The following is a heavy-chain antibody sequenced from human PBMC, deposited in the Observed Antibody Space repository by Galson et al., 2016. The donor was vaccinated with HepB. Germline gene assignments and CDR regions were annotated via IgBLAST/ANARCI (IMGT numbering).Heavy chain of an antibody. V-gene: IGHV3-30*18. J-gene: IGHJ4*02. CDR2: ISYDGSNK. D-gene: IGHD2-2*01. Sequence: SLRLSCAASGFTFSSYGMHWVRQAPGKGLEWVAFISYDGSNKTYADSVKGRFTISRDNSEKTLYLQMNSLRAEDTAVYYCAKDGRIYCSSASCHDHFHYWGQGTLVTVSS. CDR1: GFTFSSYG. CDR3: AKDGRIYCSSASCHDHFHY.